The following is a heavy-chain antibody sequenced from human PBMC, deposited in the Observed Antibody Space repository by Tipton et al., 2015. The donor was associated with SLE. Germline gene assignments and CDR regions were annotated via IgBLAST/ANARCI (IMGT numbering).Heavy chain of an antibody. D-gene: IGHD3-10*01. Sequence: SLRLSCAASGFTFSTYGMHWVRQAPGKGLEWVSFINWDGGATYYADSVKGRFTVSRDNSKNSLYLQMNSLRAEDTAVYYCAREVSSVVRGVIRYWGQGTLVTVSS. CDR3: AREVSSVVRGVIRY. V-gene: IGHV3-43D*04. CDR2: INWDGGAT. J-gene: IGHJ4*02. CDR1: GFTFSTYG.